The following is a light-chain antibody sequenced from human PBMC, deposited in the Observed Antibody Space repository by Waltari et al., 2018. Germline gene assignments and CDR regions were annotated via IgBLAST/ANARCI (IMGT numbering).Light chain of an antibody. CDR1: GSNIGRNY. CDR3: GAWDDAQSAVV. J-gene: IGLJ2*01. V-gene: IGLV1-51*01. CDR2: EKN. Sequence: QSVLTQPPSVSAAPGQKVTISCSGSGSNIGRNYVCWYQQFPGTAPKLLIYEKNKRPSGIPDRFSGSKSGTSATLGITGLQTGDEADYYCGAWDDAQSAVVFGGGTKLTVL.